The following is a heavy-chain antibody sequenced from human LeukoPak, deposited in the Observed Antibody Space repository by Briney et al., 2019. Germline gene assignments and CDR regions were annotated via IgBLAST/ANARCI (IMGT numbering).Heavy chain of an antibody. CDR2: ISSSSSYI. J-gene: IGHJ4*02. CDR3: ARISVVPAAGFDY. Sequence: GGSLRLSCAASGFTFSSYSMNWVRQAPGKGLEWVSSISSSSSYIYYADSVKGRFTISRDNAKNSLYLQMNSLRAEDTAVYYCARISVVPAAGFDYWGQGTLVTVPS. D-gene: IGHD2-2*01. CDR1: GFTFSSYS. V-gene: IGHV3-21*01.